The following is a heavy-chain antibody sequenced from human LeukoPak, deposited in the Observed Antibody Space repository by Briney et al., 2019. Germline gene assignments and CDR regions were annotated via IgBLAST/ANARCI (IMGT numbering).Heavy chain of an antibody. CDR2: INPNRGDT. J-gene: IGHJ1*01. CDR3: TRDLLGFATTPLSD. V-gene: IGHV1-2*02. CDR1: GYTFTNYY. D-gene: IGHD4-17*01. Sequence: ASVRVSCKASGYTFTNYYMHWVRQAPGHGLEWMGWINPNRGDTNYAQKFQGRVTMTRDTSISTAFMELTRLTSDDTAVYYCTRDLLGFATTPLSDWGQGALVTVSS.